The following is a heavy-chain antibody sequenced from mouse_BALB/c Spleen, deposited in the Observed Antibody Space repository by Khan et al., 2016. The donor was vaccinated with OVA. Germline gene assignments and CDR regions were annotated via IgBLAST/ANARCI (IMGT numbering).Heavy chain of an antibody. CDR2: ISYSGST. Sequence: EVQLVETGPGLVKPSQSLSLTCTVTGYSLTSGYGWNWIRQFPGNKLEWMVYISYSGSTNYNPSLKSRISITRDTSKNQFFLQLNSVTTEDTATYYCARTARIKYWGQGTTLTVSS. J-gene: IGHJ2*01. V-gene: IGHV3-2*02. D-gene: IGHD1-2*01. CDR1: GYSLTSGYG. CDR3: ARTARIKY.